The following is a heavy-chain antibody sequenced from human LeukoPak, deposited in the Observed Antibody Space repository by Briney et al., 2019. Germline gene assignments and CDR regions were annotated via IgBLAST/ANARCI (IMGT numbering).Heavy chain of an antibody. CDR1: GFTFSSYA. CDR3: AKGQYSYGYYWFDP. D-gene: IGHD5-18*01. V-gene: IGHV3-23*01. CDR2: ISGSGGST. Sequence: GRSLRLSCAASGFTFSSYAMSWVRQAPGKGLEWVSAISGSGGSTYYADSVKGRFTISRDNSKNTLYLQMNSLRAEDTAVYYCAKGQYSYGYYWFDPWGQGTLVTVSS. J-gene: IGHJ5*02.